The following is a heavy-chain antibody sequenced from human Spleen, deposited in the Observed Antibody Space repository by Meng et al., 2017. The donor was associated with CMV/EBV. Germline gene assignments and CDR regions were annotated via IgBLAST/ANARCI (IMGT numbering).Heavy chain of an antibody. V-gene: IGHV1-2*02. J-gene: IGHJ5*02. D-gene: IGHD1-20*01. CDR1: GNTFTSYY. CDR2: INPNSGGT. CDR3: ARDKAGITGWFDP. Sequence: ASVKVSCKASGNTFTSYYFHWVRQAPGQGLEWMGWINPNSGGTHYAQKFQGRVSMTGDTSISTAYMELSRLRSDDTAVYYCARDKAGITGWFDPWGQGTLVTVSS.